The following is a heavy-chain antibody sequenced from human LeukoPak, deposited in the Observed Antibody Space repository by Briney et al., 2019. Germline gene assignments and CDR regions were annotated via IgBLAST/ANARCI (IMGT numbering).Heavy chain of an antibody. Sequence: ASVKVSCKVSGYNLTELSMHWVRQAPGKGLEWMGGFDPEDGETIYAQKFQGRVTMTEDTSTDTAYMELSSLRSEDTAVYYCATAFRDGSYYFVVYWGQGTLVTVSS. V-gene: IGHV1-24*01. J-gene: IGHJ4*02. CDR3: ATAFRDGSYYFVVY. D-gene: IGHD1-26*01. CDR2: FDPEDGET. CDR1: GYNLTELS.